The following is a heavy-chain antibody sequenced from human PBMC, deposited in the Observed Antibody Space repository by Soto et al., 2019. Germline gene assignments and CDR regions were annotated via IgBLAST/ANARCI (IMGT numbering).Heavy chain of an antibody. CDR3: AKGPHTNVGWPYYFES. Sequence: PGGSLRLSCVASGFSPANYPMNWVRQTPGKGLEWISYSSPRGDTIYYADSVEGRFTISRDNARNSLSLHMSSLRDEDSALYYCAKGPHTNVGWPYYFESWGQGVPVTAPQ. V-gene: IGHV3-48*02. J-gene: IGHJ4*02. D-gene: IGHD6-19*01. CDR1: GFSPANYP. CDR2: SSPRGDTI.